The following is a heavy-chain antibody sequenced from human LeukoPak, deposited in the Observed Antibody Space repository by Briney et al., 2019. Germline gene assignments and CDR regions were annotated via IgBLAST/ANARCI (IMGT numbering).Heavy chain of an antibody. J-gene: IGHJ4*02. Sequence: PGGSLRLSCAASGFTFSSYSMNWVRQAPGKGLEWVSYISSSSSTIYYADSVKGRFTISRDNAENSLYLQMNSLRAEDTAVYYCAKEPTHQKRLGVYYFDYWGQGTLVTVSS. CDR2: ISSSSSTI. CDR3: AKEPTHQKRLGVYYFDY. CDR1: GFTFSSYS. V-gene: IGHV3-48*04. D-gene: IGHD7-27*01.